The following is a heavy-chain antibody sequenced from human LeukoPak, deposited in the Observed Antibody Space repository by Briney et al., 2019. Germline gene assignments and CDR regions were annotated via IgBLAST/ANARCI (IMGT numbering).Heavy chain of an antibody. J-gene: IGHJ4*02. V-gene: IGHV3-23*01. D-gene: IGHD3-22*01. Sequence: GGSLRLSCAASGFIFSKYGMSWVRQAPGKGLQFVCTISPGGDNTYYADSVKGRFTISRDNSQNTVYLQMNNLRPEDTAEYYCARYFNSNGYRPFDNWGQGILVTVST. CDR3: ARYFNSNGYRPFDN. CDR1: GFIFSKYG. CDR2: ISPGGDNT.